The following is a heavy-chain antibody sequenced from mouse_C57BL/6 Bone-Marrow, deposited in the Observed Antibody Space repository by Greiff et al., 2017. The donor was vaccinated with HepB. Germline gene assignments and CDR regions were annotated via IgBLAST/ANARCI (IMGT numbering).Heavy chain of an antibody. CDR2: IDPSDSYT. D-gene: IGHD2-2*01. J-gene: IGHJ3*01. Sequence: QVHVKQPGAELVMPGASVKLSCKASGYTFTSYWMHWVKQRPGQGLEWIGEIDPSDSYTNYNQKFKGKSTLTVDKSSSTAYMQLSSLTSEDSAVYYCAVYYGYAAWFAYWGQGTLVTVSA. CDR1: GYTFTSYW. CDR3: AVYYGYAAWFAY. V-gene: IGHV1-69*01.